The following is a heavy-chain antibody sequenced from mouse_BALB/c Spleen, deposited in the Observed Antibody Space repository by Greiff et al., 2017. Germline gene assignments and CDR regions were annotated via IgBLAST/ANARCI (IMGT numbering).Heavy chain of an antibody. D-gene: IGHD1-1*01. V-gene: IGHV1-87*01. J-gene: IGHJ2*01. Sequence: QVQLQQSGAELARPGASVKLSCKASGYTFTSYWMQWVKQRPGQGLEWIGAIYPGDGDTRYTQKFKGKATLTADKSSSTAYMQLSSLASEDSAVYYCARRGDYYGSSEYFDYWGQGTTLTVSS. CDR3: ARRGDYYGSSEYFDY. CDR2: IYPGDGDT. CDR1: GYTFTSYW.